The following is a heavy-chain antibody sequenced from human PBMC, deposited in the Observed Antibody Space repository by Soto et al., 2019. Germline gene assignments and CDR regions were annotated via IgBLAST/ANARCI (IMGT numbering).Heavy chain of an antibody. Sequence: SETLSLTCHVSGASISGSDYYWGWLRQPPGKVLEWIGSIYYSGSTYYNPSLKSRVTVSVDTSKNQFFLQLSSLTAADTAQYYGPRHGVDGAAHREYYFDYWGQGTLVTVSS. CDR1: GASISGSDYY. J-gene: IGHJ4*02. D-gene: IGHD2-15*01. V-gene: IGHV4-39*01. CDR3: PRHGVDGAAHREYYFDY. CDR2: IYYSGST.